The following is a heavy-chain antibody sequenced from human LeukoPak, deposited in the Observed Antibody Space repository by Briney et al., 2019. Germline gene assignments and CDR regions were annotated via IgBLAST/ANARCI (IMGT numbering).Heavy chain of an antibody. D-gene: IGHD3-10*01. V-gene: IGHV1-18*01. CDR1: GYTFTSYG. J-gene: IGHJ3*02. CDR2: ISAYKGNT. Sequence: ASVKVSCKASGYTFTSYGISWVRQAPGQGLEWMGWISAYKGNTNYAQKPQGRVTMTTDTSTSTAYMELRSLRSDDTAVYYCARVGVRRSGNDAFDIWGQGTMVTVSS. CDR3: ARVGVRRSGNDAFDI.